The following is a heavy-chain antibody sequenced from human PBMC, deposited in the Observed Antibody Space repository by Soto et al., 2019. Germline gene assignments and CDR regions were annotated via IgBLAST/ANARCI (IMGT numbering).Heavy chain of an antibody. V-gene: IGHV3-48*02. CDR2: ISSSSSTI. D-gene: IGHD2-15*01. CDR3: AIISPVYCSGGSCYRGNSAFDI. J-gene: IGHJ3*02. Sequence: GGSLSLSCAASGFTFSSYSMNWVRQAPGKGLEWVSYISSSSSTIYYADSVKGRFTNSRDNAKNSLYLQMNSLRDEDMAVYYCAIISPVYCSGGSCYRGNSAFDIWGQGTMVTVSS. CDR1: GFTFSSYS.